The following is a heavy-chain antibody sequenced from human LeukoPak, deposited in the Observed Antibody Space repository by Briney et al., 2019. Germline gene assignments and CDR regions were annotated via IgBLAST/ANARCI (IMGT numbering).Heavy chain of an antibody. Sequence: PGGSLRLSCAASGFTFDDYTMHWVRQAPGKGLEWVSLISWDGGSTYYADSVKGRFTISRDNSKNSLYLQMNSLRTEDTALYYCAKPKFSHIRYYYYYMDVWGKGTTVTVSS. D-gene: IGHD2-2*02. J-gene: IGHJ6*03. CDR2: ISWDGGST. CDR3: AKPKFSHIRYYYYYMDV. CDR1: GFTFDDYT. V-gene: IGHV3-43*01.